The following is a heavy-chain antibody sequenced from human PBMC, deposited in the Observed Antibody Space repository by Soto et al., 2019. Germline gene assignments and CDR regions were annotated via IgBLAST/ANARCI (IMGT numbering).Heavy chain of an antibody. D-gene: IGHD6-6*01. Sequence: GGSLRLSCAASGFTFSSYGMSWVRQAPGKRLEWVSAIANIGSATNYADSVKGRVTVSRDNSKNTLYLQMSSLRADDTAVYYCAKSRSVSGISSFEYWGQGTLVTVSS. CDR1: GFTFSSYG. CDR2: IANIGSAT. CDR3: AKSRSVSGISSFEY. J-gene: IGHJ4*02. V-gene: IGHV3-23*01.